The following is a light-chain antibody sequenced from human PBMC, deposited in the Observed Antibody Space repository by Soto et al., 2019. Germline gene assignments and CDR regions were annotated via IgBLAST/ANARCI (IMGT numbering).Light chain of an antibody. CDR2: DAS. CDR1: QYITIY. V-gene: IGKV3-11*01. Sequence: ILLTQSPATLSLSPGERATLSCRARQYITIYLAWYQQKPGQAPRLLIYDASNRATGIPARFSGSGSGTDFTLTISSLEPDDFAEYHCQQYNNWPQTFGQGTKVDIK. CDR3: QQYNNWPQT. J-gene: IGKJ1*01.